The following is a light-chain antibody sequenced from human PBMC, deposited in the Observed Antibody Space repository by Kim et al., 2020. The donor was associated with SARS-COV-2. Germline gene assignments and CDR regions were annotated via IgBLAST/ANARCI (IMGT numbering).Light chain of an antibody. CDR3: QNYNSFPWT. Sequence: SPGESASLSCRASQKLSSGYLAWYQHRPGQAPRLLIFAASRRSNGVPERFSGSGSGTDFTLTISRLEPEDFAVYYCQNYNSFPWTFGQGTKVDIK. CDR1: QKLSSGY. J-gene: IGKJ1*01. V-gene: IGKV3-20*01. CDR2: AAS.